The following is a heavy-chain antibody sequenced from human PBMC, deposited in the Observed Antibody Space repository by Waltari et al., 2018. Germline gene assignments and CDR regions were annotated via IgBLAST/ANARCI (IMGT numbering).Heavy chain of an antibody. CDR3: ARGYRKAFDI. D-gene: IGHD5-12*01. J-gene: IGHJ3*02. CDR1: GFTFIDFS. Sequence: EVQLVESGGGLVQPGGSLRLSCEPSGFTFIDFSMNWVRQAPGKGLEWVSYIYSTGSTIYYADSVKGRFTISRDNAQNSLYLQMNSLRADDTAVYYCARGYRKAFDIWGQGTMVTVSS. CDR2: IYSTGSTI. V-gene: IGHV3-48*04.